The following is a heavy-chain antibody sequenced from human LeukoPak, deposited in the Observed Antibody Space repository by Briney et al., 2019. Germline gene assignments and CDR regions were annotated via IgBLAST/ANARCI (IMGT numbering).Heavy chain of an antibody. V-gene: IGHV3-9*01. CDR3: ARDGGYSYGDY. CDR2: ISWNSGSI. Sequence: GGSLRLSCAASGFTFDDYAMHWVRQAPGKGLEWVSGISWNSGSIGYADSVKGRFTISRDNAKNSLYLQMNSLRAEDTAVYYCARDGGYSYGDYWGQGTLVTVSS. D-gene: IGHD5-18*01. CDR1: GFTFDDYA. J-gene: IGHJ4*02.